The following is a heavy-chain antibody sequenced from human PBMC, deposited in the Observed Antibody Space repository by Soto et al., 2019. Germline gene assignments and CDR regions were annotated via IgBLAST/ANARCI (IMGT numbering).Heavy chain of an antibody. J-gene: IGHJ5*02. V-gene: IGHV4-4*02. CDR2: IYHSGST. CDR3: ARDRYCSGGSCYSGSNWFDP. CDR1: SGSISSSNW. Sequence: QVQLQESGPGLVKPSGTLSLTCAVSSGSISSSNWWSWVRQPPGKGLEWIGEIYHSGSTNYNPSLKSRVTISVDKSKNQFSLKLSSVTAAETAVYYCARDRYCSGGSCYSGSNWFDPWGQGTLVTVSS. D-gene: IGHD2-15*01.